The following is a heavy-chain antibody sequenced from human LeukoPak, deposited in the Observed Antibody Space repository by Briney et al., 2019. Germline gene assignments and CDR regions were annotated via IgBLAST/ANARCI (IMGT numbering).Heavy chain of an antibody. CDR3: AGGRLGYCSSTSCYPRYYYYYGMDV. Sequence: GASVKVSCKASGFTFTSSAVQWVRQARGQRLEWIGWIVVGSGNTNYAQKFQGRVTITADESTSTAYMELSSLRSEDTAVYYCAGGRLGYCSSTSCYPRYYYYYGMDVWGQGTTVTVSS. CDR2: IVVGSGNT. CDR1: GFTFTSSA. V-gene: IGHV1-58*01. J-gene: IGHJ6*02. D-gene: IGHD2-2*01.